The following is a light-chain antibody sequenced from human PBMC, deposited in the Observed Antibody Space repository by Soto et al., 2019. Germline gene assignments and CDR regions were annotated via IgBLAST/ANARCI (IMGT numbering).Light chain of an antibody. Sequence: DIQMTQSPSTLSASVGDRVTITCRASQSIDTWLAWYQQKPGRVPTLLFYKASTLESGVPSRFSGSGSGTEFTLTISSLQPDDVGTCYCQQYNSYSAGTFGQGTKVEIK. CDR3: QQYNSYSAGT. CDR2: KAS. J-gene: IGKJ1*01. CDR1: QSIDTW. V-gene: IGKV1-5*03.